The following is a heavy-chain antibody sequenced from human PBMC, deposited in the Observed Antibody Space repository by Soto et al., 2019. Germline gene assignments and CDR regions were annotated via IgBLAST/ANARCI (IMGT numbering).Heavy chain of an antibody. CDR1: GGSISSGGYY. V-gene: IGHV4-31*03. D-gene: IGHD4-17*01. CDR3: ARKATVTTCFDY. Sequence: QVQLQESGPGLVKPSQTLSLTCTVSGGSISSGGYYWSWIRQHPGKGLEWIGYIYYSGSTYYNPSLKSRVTISVDTSKNQSAQKLSSVTAADTAVYYCARKATVTTCFDYWGQGTLVTVSS. CDR2: IYYSGST. J-gene: IGHJ4*02.